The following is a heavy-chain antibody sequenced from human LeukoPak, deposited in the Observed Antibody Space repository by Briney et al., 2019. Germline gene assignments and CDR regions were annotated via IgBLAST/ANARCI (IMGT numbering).Heavy chain of an antibody. CDR3: AKDGRAYYYGDYGYFQH. J-gene: IGHJ1*01. V-gene: IGHV3-23*01. D-gene: IGHD4-17*01. Sequence: GGSLRLSCAASGFTFSSYAMSWVRQAPGKGLEWVSAISGSGGSTYYADSVKGRFTISRDNSKNTLYLQMNSLRAEDTAVYYCAKDGRAYYYGDYGYFQHWGQGTLVTVSS. CDR1: GFTFSSYA. CDR2: ISGSGGST.